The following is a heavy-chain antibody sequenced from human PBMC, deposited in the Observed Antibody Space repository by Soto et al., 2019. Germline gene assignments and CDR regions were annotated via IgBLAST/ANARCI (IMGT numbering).Heavy chain of an antibody. CDR3: ARQAYGDYDWFDP. D-gene: IGHD4-17*01. J-gene: IGHJ5*02. Sequence: PSETLSLTCTVSGGSIISGGYYWSWIRQHPGKGLEWIGYIYYSGSTYYNPSLKSRVTISVDTSKNQFSLKLSSVTAADTAVYYCARQAYGDYDWFDPWGQGTLVTVSS. CDR1: GGSIISGGYY. V-gene: IGHV4-31*02. CDR2: IYYSGST.